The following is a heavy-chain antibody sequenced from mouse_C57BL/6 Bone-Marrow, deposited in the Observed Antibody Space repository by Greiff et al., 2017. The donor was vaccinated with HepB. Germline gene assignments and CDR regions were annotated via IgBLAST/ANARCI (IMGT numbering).Heavy chain of an antibody. D-gene: IGHD2-1*01. CDR1: GYTFTSFW. CDR2: INPSNGGT. CDR3: ARCGVYYGNYGYAMDY. J-gene: IGHJ4*01. V-gene: IGHV1-53*01. Sequence: VQLQQPGTELVKPGASVKLSCKASGYTFTSFWMHWVKQRPGQGLEWIGNINPSNGGTNYNEKFKSKATLTVDKSSSTAYMQLSSLTSEDSAVYYCARCGVYYGNYGYAMDYWGQGTSVTVSS.